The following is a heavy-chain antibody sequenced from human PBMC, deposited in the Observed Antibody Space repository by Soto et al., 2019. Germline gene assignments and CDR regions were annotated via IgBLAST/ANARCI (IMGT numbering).Heavy chain of an antibody. V-gene: IGHV3-30*18. J-gene: IGHJ6*02. Sequence: GGSLRLSCAASGSTFSAFGMHWVRQAPGKGLEWVAIISYDGILKYYADSVKGRSTISRDTSKGALYLQMNSLRPEDTAVYYCEKDFKVSGGHYGSLNYYYGMDVWGQGNTVTVSS. D-gene: IGHD3-10*01. CDR2: ISYDGILK. CDR3: EKDFKVSGGHYGSLNYYYGMDV. CDR1: GSTFSAFG.